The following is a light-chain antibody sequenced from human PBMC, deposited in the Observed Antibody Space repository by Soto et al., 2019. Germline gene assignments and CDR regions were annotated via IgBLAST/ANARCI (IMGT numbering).Light chain of an antibody. CDR2: AAS. CDR1: QSISSY. V-gene: IGKV1-39*01. J-gene: IGKJ5*01. Sequence: DIQMTQSPSSLSASVGDRVTITCRASQSISSYVNWYQQKPGKAPQLLIYAASSLQSGVPSRFSGGGSGTDFTLTISSLQPEDFATYYCQQANSFPITFGQGTRLEIK. CDR3: QQANSFPIT.